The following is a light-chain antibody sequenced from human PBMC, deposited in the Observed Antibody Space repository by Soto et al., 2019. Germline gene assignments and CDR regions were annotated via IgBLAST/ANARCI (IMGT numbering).Light chain of an antibody. CDR1: QSVSST. V-gene: IGKV3-15*01. Sequence: EIVMTQSPATLSVSPGERATLSCRASQSVSSTLAWYQQKPGQAPRLLIYGASTRATGIPDRFSGSGSGTEFTLTISSLQSEDFAIYFCQQYNNWPPDRTFGQGTKVESK. CDR3: QQYNNWPPDRT. CDR2: GAS. J-gene: IGKJ1*01.